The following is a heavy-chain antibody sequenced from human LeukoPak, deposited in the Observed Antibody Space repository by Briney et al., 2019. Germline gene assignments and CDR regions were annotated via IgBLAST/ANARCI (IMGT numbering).Heavy chain of an antibody. J-gene: IGHJ4*02. V-gene: IGHV4-4*02. CDR3: ARNYGVPSYYFDF. Sequence: SGTLSLTCAVSGGSISSTNWWTWVRQPPGKGLEWIGEIYHSGSTNYNPSLKSRVTISVDKSKNQFSLNLSSVTAADTAVYYCARNYGVPSYYFDFWGQGTLVTISS. D-gene: IGHD4-17*01. CDR2: IYHSGST. CDR1: GGSISSTNW.